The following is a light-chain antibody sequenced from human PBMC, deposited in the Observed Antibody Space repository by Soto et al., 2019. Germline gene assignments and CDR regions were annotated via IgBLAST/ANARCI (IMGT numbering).Light chain of an antibody. V-gene: IGLV2-23*02. Sequence: QSVLTQPASVSGSPGQSITISCTGTSSDVGSYNLVSWYQQHPGKAPKLMIYEVSKRPSGVSNRFSGSNSGNTASLTISGLQAEDEADYYCCSYAGSSTLVFGTGTKVTVL. CDR2: EVS. CDR3: CSYAGSSTLV. CDR1: SSDVGSYNL. J-gene: IGLJ1*01.